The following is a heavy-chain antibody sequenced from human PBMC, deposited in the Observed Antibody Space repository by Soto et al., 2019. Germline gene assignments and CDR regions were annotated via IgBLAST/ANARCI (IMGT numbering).Heavy chain of an antibody. D-gene: IGHD3-10*01. CDR1: GFSLTTSGVG. J-gene: IGHJ4*02. CDR3: AHHPYYGLGSYSFDY. CDR2: IYWDDDK. V-gene: IGHV2-5*02. Sequence: QITLKESGPPLVRPTQTLTLTCTFSGFSLTTSGVGVGWIRQPPGKALEWLAVIYWDDDKRYSSSLKSRLTIXXDXSXXPVVLTMTNMDPVDTATYYCAHHPYYGLGSYSFDYWGQGTLVTVSS.